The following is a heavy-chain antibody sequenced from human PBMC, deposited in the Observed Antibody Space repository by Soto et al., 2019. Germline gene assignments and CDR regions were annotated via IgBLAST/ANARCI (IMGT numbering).Heavy chain of an antibody. CDR1: GYSFASYA. CDR3: AAYTFYYGSGSPHAGYLPY. J-gene: IGHJ4*02. D-gene: IGHD3-10*01. CDR2: INGGNGNR. V-gene: IGHV1-3*01. Sequence: GASVKVSCKTSGYSFASYAIHWVRQAPGQGLEWMGWINGGNGNRKYSQRFQGRITITRDTSASTAYMELSSLRSEDTAVYFCAAYTFYYGSGSPHAGYLPYWGQGTPVTVSS.